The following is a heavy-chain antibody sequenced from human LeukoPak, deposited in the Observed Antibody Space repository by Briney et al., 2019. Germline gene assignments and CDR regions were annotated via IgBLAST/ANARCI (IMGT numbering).Heavy chain of an antibody. CDR3: AGHVRGRFLNWFVP. J-gene: IGHJ5*02. D-gene: IGHD3-10*02. V-gene: IGHV4-34*01. Sequence: WEILSLTCAVYGGSFSGYYWSWIPQPPGKGLEWIGGINHSGSTNYNPSLKSRVTLSLDTSKSQFSLKLSSVAGADTAVYYSAGHVRGRFLNWFVPSGQGKLFTVSS. CDR2: INHSGST. CDR1: GGSFSGYY.